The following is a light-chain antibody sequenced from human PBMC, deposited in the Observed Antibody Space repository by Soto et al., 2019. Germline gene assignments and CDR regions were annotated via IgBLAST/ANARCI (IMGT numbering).Light chain of an antibody. J-gene: IGKJ4*01. Sequence: EIAMTQSPATLSVSPGERATLSCRASQSVNSNLAWYQQKPGQAPRLLIYGASTRATGIPARFSGSGSGTEFTVTISSLQSEEFAVYYCQHYNNWPLTFGGGTKVEIK. CDR1: QSVNSN. CDR2: GAS. CDR3: QHYNNWPLT. V-gene: IGKV3-15*01.